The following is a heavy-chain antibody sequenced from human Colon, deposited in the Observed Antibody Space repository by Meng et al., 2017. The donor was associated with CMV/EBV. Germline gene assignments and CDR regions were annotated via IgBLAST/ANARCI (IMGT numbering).Heavy chain of an antibody. Sequence: ARSLSLSCAASAFISSTYGMNWVRQAPGKGLEWVSFINSRGDETHYADSVKGRLTIFRDNDKNSLYLQMASLGAEDTAVYYCARDLLRPYSTSFYYYYDGMDVWGQGTTVTVSS. D-gene: IGHD6-6*01. J-gene: IGHJ6*02. V-gene: IGHV3-21*06. CDR2: INSRGDET. CDR1: AFISSTYG. CDR3: ARDLLRPYSTSFYYYYDGMDV.